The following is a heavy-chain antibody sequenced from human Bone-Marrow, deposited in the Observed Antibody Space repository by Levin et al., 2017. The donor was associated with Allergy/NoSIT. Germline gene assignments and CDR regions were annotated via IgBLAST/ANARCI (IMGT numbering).Heavy chain of an antibody. D-gene: IGHD3-10*01. CDR3: ASSRVRGVMYGMDV. CDR1: DGSFTAYY. CDR2: IHHSEGT. V-gene: IGHV4-34*01. J-gene: IGHJ6*02. Sequence: HSPTLSLPCGVSDGSFTAYYWSWLRQPPRKGLEWIGEIHHSEGTKYNPSLRNRVSISTNTSKHHFSLRLSSVTAADAAVYYFASSRVRGVMYGMDVWGQGTTVTVSS.